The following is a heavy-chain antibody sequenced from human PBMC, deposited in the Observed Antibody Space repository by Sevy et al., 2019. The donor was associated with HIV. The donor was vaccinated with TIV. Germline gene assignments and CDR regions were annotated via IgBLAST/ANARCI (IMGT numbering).Heavy chain of an antibody. CDR1: GFTFDDYA. CDR3: AKEMVREXXXYXXXXX. CDR2: ISWNSGSI. Sequence: GGSLRLSCAASGFTFDDYAMHWVRQAPGKGLEWVSGISWNSGSIGYADSVKGRFTISRDNAKNSLYLQMNSLRAEDTALYYCAKEMVREXXXYXXXXXWGXGTTVTVSS. V-gene: IGHV3-9*01. D-gene: IGHD3-10*01. J-gene: IGHJ6*02.